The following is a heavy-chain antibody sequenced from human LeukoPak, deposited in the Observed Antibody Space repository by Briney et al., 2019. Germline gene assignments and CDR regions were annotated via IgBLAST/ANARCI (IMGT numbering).Heavy chain of an antibody. D-gene: IGHD3-22*01. V-gene: IGHV1-18*01. Sequence: ASVKVSCKASGYTFTSYGISWVRQAPGQGLEWMGWVSAYNGNTNYAQKLQGRVTMTTDTSTSTAYMELRSLRSDDTAVYYCARGLYYYDSSGSDYYYYYYMDVWGKGTTVTVSS. J-gene: IGHJ6*03. CDR3: ARGLYYYDSSGSDYYYYYYMDV. CDR1: GYTFTSYG. CDR2: VSAYNGNT.